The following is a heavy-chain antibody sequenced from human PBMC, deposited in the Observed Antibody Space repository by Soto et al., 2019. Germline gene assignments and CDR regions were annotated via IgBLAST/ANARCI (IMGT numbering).Heavy chain of an antibody. D-gene: IGHD1-26*01. V-gene: IGHV4-30-2*01. CDR2: IYHSGST. J-gene: IGHJ4*02. CDR1: GGSIRSGGYS. Sequence: QLQLQESGSGLVKPSQTLSLTCAVSGGSIRSGGYSWSWIRQPPGKGLEWIGYIYHSGSTYYNPSLKSRVTISVDRSKNQFSLKLSSVTAADTAVYYCAREGGGSYSGFDYWGQGTLVTVSS. CDR3: AREGGGSYSGFDY.